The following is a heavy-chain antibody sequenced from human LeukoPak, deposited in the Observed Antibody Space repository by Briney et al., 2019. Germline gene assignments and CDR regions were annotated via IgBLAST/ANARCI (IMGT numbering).Heavy chain of an antibody. D-gene: IGHD2-15*01. CDR1: GFTFSSYW. CDR2: IKQDGSEK. CDR3: ARRARYCSGGSCLDGMDV. Sequence: GGSLRLSCAASGFTFSSYWMSWVRQAPGKGLEWVANIKQDGSEKYYVDSVKGRFTISRDNAKNSLYLQMNSLKASDTAMYYCARRARYCSGGSCLDGMDVWGQGITVTVSS. V-gene: IGHV3-7*03. J-gene: IGHJ6*02.